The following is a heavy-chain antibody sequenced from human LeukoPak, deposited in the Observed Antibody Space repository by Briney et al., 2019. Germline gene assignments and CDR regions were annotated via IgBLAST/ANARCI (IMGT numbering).Heavy chain of an antibody. V-gene: IGHV4-59*01. CDR1: VGSISSYY. D-gene: IGHD6-19*01. Sequence: SETLSLTCTVSVGSISSYYWSWIRQPPGKGLEWMGYIYYSGSTNYNPSLKSRVTISVDTSKNQFSLKLSSVTAADTAVYYCARGGVAGTTFDYWGQGTLVTVSS. CDR2: IYYSGST. J-gene: IGHJ4*02. CDR3: ARGGVAGTTFDY.